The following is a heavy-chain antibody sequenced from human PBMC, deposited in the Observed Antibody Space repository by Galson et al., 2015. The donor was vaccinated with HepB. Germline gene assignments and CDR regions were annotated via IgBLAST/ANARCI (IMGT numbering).Heavy chain of an antibody. J-gene: IGHJ4*02. CDR1: GGTFSSYT. V-gene: IGHV1-69*13. Sequence: SVKVSCKASGGTFSSYTISWVRQAPGQGLEWMGGIIPMFGTANYAQKFQGRVTTTADESTSTAYMELSSLRSEDTAVYYCARDPPAYRVITGDYWGPGTLVTVSS. D-gene: IGHD3-22*01. CDR2: IIPMFGTA. CDR3: ARDPPAYRVITGDY.